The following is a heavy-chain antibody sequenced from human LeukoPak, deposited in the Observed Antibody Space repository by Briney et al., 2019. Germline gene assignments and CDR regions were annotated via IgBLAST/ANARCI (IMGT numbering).Heavy chain of an antibody. CDR1: GFTFSSYS. CDR2: ISSSSSYT. CDR3: AKKYNTGLDP. Sequence: KPGGSLRLSCAASGFTFSSYSMNWVRQAPGKGLEWVSSISSSSSYTYYADSVKGRFTISRDNSKNTLYLQMNSLRAEDTAVYYCAKKYNTGLDPWGQGTLVTVSS. V-gene: IGHV3-21*04. D-gene: IGHD1-14*01. J-gene: IGHJ5*02.